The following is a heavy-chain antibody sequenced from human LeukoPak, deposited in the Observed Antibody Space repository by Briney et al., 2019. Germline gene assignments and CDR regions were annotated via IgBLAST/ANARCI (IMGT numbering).Heavy chain of an antibody. J-gene: IGHJ5*02. CDR2: ISYDGSNK. Sequence: GGSLGLSCAASGFTFSSYAMHWVRQAPDKGLEWVAVISYDGSNKYYADSVKGRFTISRDNSKSTLYLQMNSLRAEDTAVYYCARGGSSSTRRGNWFDPWGQGTLVTVSS. CDR1: GFTFSSYA. V-gene: IGHV3-30*04. D-gene: IGHD6-6*01. CDR3: ARGGSSSTRRGNWFDP.